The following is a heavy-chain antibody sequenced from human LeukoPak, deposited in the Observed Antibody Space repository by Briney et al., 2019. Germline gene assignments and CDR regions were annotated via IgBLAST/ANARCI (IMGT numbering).Heavy chain of an antibody. CDR2: INYSGTT. CDR3: ARDVRIVGTSTVDY. D-gene: IGHD1-26*01. Sequence: SETLSLTCTVSGDSISSSNYFWGWIRQPPGKGLEWIGNINYSGTTYYNPSLKSRVTISVDRSKNQFFLRLLSLTAADTAVYYCARDVRIVGTSTVDYWGQGTLVIVSS. J-gene: IGHJ4*02. CDR1: GDSISSSNYF. V-gene: IGHV4-39*07.